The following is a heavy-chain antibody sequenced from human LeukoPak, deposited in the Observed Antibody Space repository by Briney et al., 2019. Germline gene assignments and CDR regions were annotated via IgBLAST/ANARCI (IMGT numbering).Heavy chain of an antibody. J-gene: IGHJ5*02. CDR2: INPSGGST. CDR1: GYTFTSYY. D-gene: IGHD3-3*01. CDR3: ARDGYSITIFGVVTILNWFDP. V-gene: IGHV1-46*01. Sequence: GASVKVSCKASGYTFTSYYMHWVRQAPGQGLEWLGIINPSGGSTSYAQKFQGRVTMTRDTSTSTVYMELSSLRSEDTAAYYCARDGYSITIFGVVTILNWFDPWGQGTLVTVSS.